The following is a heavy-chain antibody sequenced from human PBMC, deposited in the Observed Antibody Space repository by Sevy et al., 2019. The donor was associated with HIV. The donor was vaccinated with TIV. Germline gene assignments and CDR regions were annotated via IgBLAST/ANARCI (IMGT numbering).Heavy chain of an antibody. CDR1: GGSISSGGHY. Sequence: SETLSLTCTVSGGSISSGGHYWSWVRQHPGKGLVWIGYIYNSGTTYYNPSLKSRVTISGDTSKNQFSLKLSSVTAADTAVYYCARGVTMVRGVIITLNWFDPWGQGTLVTVSS. V-gene: IGHV4-31*03. J-gene: IGHJ5*02. D-gene: IGHD3-10*01. CDR2: IYNSGTT. CDR3: ARGVTMVRGVIITLNWFDP.